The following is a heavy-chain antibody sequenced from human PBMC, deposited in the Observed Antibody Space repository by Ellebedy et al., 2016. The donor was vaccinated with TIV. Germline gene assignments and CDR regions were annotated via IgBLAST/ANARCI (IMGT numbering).Heavy chain of an antibody. Sequence: GGSLRLSXAASGFIVSSNFMSWVRQAPGKGLEWVSVIYSGGSTYYADSVKGRFTISRDNSKNTLYLQMNSLRAEDTAVYYGVRGNEQLGRWGAFDYWGQGTLVTVSS. CDR1: GFIVSSNF. J-gene: IGHJ4*02. D-gene: IGHD6-6*01. CDR2: IYSGGST. CDR3: VRGNEQLGRWGAFDY. V-gene: IGHV3-53*01.